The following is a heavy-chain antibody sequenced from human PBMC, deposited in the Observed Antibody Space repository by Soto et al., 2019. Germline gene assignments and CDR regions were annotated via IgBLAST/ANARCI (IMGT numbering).Heavy chain of an antibody. Sequence: GGSLRLSCAASGFTFSDYYMSWIRQAPGKGLEWVSYISSSGSSIYYADSVKGRFTNSRDNAQNSLSLQMNSLRAEDTAVYYCARTEGILGTILNYWGQGTLVTVSS. V-gene: IGHV3-11*01. CDR1: GFTFSDYY. CDR3: ARTEGILGTILNY. CDR2: ISSSGSSI. D-gene: IGHD1-1*01. J-gene: IGHJ4*02.